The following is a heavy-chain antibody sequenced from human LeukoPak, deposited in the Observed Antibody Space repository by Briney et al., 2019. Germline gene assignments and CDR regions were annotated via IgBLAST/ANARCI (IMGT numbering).Heavy chain of an antibody. CDR3: ATDPVGYCSSDTCYSVDY. Sequence: GASVKVSCKASGYTFTSYDINWVRQATGQGLEWMGWMNPNSGNTGYAQKFQGRVTMTEDTSIDTAYMELSSLTSEDTAMYFCATDPVGYCSSDTCYSVDYWGQGTLVTVSS. J-gene: IGHJ4*02. CDR1: GYTFTSYD. V-gene: IGHV1-8*01. CDR2: MNPNSGNT. D-gene: IGHD2-15*01.